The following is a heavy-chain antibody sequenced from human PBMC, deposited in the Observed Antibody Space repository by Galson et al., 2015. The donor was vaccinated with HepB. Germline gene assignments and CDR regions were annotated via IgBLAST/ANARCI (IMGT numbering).Heavy chain of an antibody. J-gene: IGHJ6*02. Sequence: SLRLSCAASGFTFSSYWMHWVRQAPGKGLVWVSRINSDGSSTSYAGSVKGRFTISRDNAKNTLSLQMNSLRAEDTAVYYCAARLLHSGGMDVWGQGTTVTVSS. V-gene: IGHV3-74*01. CDR2: INSDGSST. D-gene: IGHD3-10*01. CDR1: GFTFSSYW. CDR3: AARLLHSGGMDV.